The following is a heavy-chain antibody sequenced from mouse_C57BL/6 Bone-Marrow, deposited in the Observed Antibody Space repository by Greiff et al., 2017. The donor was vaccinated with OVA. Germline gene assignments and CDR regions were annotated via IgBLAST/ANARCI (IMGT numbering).Heavy chain of an antibody. Sequence: SGAELVRPGASVKLSCTASGFNIKDDYMHWVKQRPEQGLEWIGWIDPENGDTEYASKFQGKATITADTSSNTAYLQLSSLTSEDTAVYYCTMGDYAWFAYWGQGTLVTVSA. CDR3: TMGDYAWFAY. D-gene: IGHD2-4*01. J-gene: IGHJ3*01. CDR2: IDPENGDT. CDR1: GFNIKDDY. V-gene: IGHV14-4*01.